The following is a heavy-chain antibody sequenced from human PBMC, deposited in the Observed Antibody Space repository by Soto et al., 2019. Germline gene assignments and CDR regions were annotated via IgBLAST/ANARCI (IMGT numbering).Heavy chain of an antibody. V-gene: IGHV5-51*01. J-gene: IGHJ6*02. CDR3: AHSSSSPPSHYYYYYGMDV. Sequence: GESLKISCKGSGYSFTSYWIGWVRQMPGKGLEWMGIIYPGDSDTRYSPSFQGQVTISADKSISTAYLQWSSLKASDTAMYYCAHSSSSPPSHYYYYYGMDVWGQGTTVTVSS. D-gene: IGHD6-13*01. CDR2: IYPGDSDT. CDR1: GYSFTSYW.